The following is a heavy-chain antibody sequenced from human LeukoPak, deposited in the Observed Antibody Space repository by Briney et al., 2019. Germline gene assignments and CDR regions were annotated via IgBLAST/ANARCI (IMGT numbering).Heavy chain of an antibody. D-gene: IGHD3-10*01. V-gene: IGHV1-69*13. Sequence: EASVKVSCKASGGTFSSYAISWVRQAPGQGLEWMGGNIPIFGTANYAQKFQGRVTITADESTSTAYMELSSLRSEDTAVYYCARTRDGSGSYSAEYYYGMDVWGQGTTVTVSS. CDR3: ARTRDGSGSYSAEYYYGMDV. CDR2: NIPIFGTA. J-gene: IGHJ6*02. CDR1: GGTFSSYA.